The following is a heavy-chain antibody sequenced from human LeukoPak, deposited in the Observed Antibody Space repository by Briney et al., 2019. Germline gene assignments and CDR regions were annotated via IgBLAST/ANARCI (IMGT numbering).Heavy chain of an antibody. CDR3: ARESSGSYSEGDWFDP. V-gene: IGHV3-7*01. J-gene: IGHJ5*02. Sequence: GGSLRLSCAASGFTFSSYSMHWVRQAPGKGLEWVANIKQDGSEKYYVDSVKGRFTISRDNAKNSLYLQMNSLRSEDTAVYYCARESSGSYSEGDWFDPWGQGTLVTVSS. CDR2: IKQDGSEK. D-gene: IGHD3-10*01. CDR1: GFTFSSYS.